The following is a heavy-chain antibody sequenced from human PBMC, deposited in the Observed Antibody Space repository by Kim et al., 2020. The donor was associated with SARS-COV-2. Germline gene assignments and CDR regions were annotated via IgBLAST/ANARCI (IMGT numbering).Heavy chain of an antibody. CDR2: IYYSGST. V-gene: IGHV4-31*03. D-gene: IGHD2-15*01. J-gene: IGHJ3*02. CDR1: GGSISSGGYY. CDR3: AREPRVVATLGEIGAFDI. Sequence: SETLSLTCTVSGGSISSGGYYWSWIRQHPGKGLEWIGYIYYSGSTYYNPSLKSRVTISVDTSKNQFSLKLSSVTAADTAVYYCAREPRVVATLGEIGAFDIWGQGTMVTVSS.